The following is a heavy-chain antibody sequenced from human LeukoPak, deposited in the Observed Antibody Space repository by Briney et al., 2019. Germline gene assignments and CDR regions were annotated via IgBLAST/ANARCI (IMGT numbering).Heavy chain of an antibody. CDR2: ISWNSGSI. Sequence: GGSLRLSCAASGFTFDDYAMHWVRQAPGKGLEWVSGISWNSGSIGYADSVKGRFTISRDNAKNSLYLQMNSLRAEDTALYYCAKGGGYDILTDYNHFDYWGQGTLVTVSS. D-gene: IGHD3-9*01. CDR3: AKGGGYDILTDYNHFDY. CDR1: GFTFDDYA. V-gene: IGHV3-9*01. J-gene: IGHJ4*02.